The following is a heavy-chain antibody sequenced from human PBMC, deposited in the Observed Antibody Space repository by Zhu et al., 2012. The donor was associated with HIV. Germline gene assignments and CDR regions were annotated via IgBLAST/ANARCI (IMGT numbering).Heavy chain of an antibody. CDR2: IYYSGVNI. CDR3: VKETVGLVATRGAFDL. Sequence: EMQLLESGGGLIQPGGSLRLSCAASGFTFSNFAMNWVRQAPGKGPEWVAGIYYSGVNIYYADSVNGRFTISRDNSKNTLFLQMNGLRAEDTAVYFCVKETVGLVATRGAFDLWGQGILVTVSS. D-gene: IGHD5-12*01. V-gene: IGHV3-23*01. CDR1: GFTFSNFA. J-gene: IGHJ3*01.